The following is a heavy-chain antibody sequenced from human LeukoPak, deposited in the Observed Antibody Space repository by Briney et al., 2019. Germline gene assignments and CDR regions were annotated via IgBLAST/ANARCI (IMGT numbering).Heavy chain of an antibody. V-gene: IGHV1-46*01. CDR1: GYTFTSYY. Sequence: ASVKVSCKASGYTFTSYYMHWVRQAPGQGLEWMGIINPSGGSTSYAQKFQGRVTMTRDTSTSTVYMELSSLRSEDTAVYYCARAHHVDTAIVGAFDIWGQGTMVTVSS. J-gene: IGHJ3*02. D-gene: IGHD5-18*01. CDR2: INPSGGST. CDR3: ARAHHVDTAIVGAFDI.